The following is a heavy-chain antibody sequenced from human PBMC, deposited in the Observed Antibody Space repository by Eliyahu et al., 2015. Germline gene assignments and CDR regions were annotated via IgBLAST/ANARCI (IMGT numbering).Heavy chain of an antibody. CDR1: GFTFXSYA. D-gene: IGHD1-26*01. CDR2: ITGSGGT. Sequence: EVQLVESGGGLVQPGGSLRLSCAASGFTFXSYAMTWVRQAPGKGLEGVSVITGSGGTYYADSVKGRFTISRDNSKNTLYLQMNSLRAEDTAVYYCAKDRSTGFQWELLPAFDVWGQGTMVTVSS. J-gene: IGHJ3*01. V-gene: IGHV3-23*04. CDR3: AKDRSTGFQWELLPAFDV.